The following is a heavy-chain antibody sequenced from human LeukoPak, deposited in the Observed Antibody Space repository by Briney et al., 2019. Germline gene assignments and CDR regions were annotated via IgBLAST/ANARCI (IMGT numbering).Heavy chain of an antibody. CDR3: ASEGRTSYDSSGN. V-gene: IGHV1-69*05. CDR2: IIPIFGTA. J-gene: IGHJ4*02. Sequence: SVKVPCKASGGTFSSYAISWVRQAPGQGLEWMGRIIPIFGTANYAQKFQGRVTITTDESTSTAYMELSSLRSEDTAVYYCASEGRTSYDSSGNWGQGTLVTVSS. D-gene: IGHD3-22*01. CDR1: GGTFSSYA.